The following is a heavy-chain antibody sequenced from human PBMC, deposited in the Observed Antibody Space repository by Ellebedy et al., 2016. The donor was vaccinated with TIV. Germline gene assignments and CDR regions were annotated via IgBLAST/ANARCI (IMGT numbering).Heavy chain of an antibody. CDR1: GDSISSYY. J-gene: IGHJ4*02. CDR3: ARGFTYGSGSSSMGGD. CDR2: IYYSGST. D-gene: IGHD3-10*01. Sequence: MPSETLSLTCTVSGDSISSYYWGWIRQPPGKGLEWIGSIYYSGSTYYNPSLKSRVTISVDTSKNQFSLELSAVTAADTAIYNCARGFTYGSGSSSMGGDWGQGTLVTVSS. V-gene: IGHV4-39*07.